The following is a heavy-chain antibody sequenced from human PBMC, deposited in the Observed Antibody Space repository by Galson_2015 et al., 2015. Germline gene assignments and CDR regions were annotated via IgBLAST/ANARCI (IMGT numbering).Heavy chain of an antibody. CDR1: GFTFSSSA. D-gene: IGHD2-21*02. CDR3: AKDRRAVVMSAIDY. J-gene: IGHJ4*02. V-gene: IGHV3-23*01. Sequence: SLRLSCAACGFTFSSSAMNWVRQAPGKGLEWVSALSHTGSSIYYADSVKGRFTISRDNSKNTLYPHLNSLRADDTAVYYCAKDRRAVVMSAIDYWGQGTQVTVSS. CDR2: LSHTGSSI.